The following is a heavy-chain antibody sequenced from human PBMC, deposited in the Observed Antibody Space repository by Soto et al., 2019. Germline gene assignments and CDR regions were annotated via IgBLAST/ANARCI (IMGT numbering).Heavy chain of an antibody. CDR1: GFTFSNYA. D-gene: IGHD3-10*01. V-gene: IGHV3-23*01. CDR3: AKDWQYYYGSGTPTHYYYGMDV. CDR2: ISGSGGST. Sequence: GGSLRLSCAASGFTFSNYAMSWVRQAPGKGLDWVSAISGSGGSTYYADSVKCRFAISRENSKNTLYLQMNSLRAEDTAVYYCAKDWQYYYGSGTPTHYYYGMDVWGQGTTVTAAS. J-gene: IGHJ6*02.